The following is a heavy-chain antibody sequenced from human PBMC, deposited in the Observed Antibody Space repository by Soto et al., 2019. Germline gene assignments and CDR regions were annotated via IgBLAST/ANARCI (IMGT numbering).Heavy chain of an antibody. J-gene: IGHJ6*02. CDR2: ISYDGRNK. CDR3: AREPGSSSSYYYYGMDV. D-gene: IGHD6-6*01. CDR1: GFSFSVYA. V-gene: IGHV3-30*04. Sequence: SLRLSCAASGFSFSVYALHWVRQAPGKGLERVALISYDGRNKYYADSVQGRFTISRDNSKNTLYLQMNSLRSEDTAVYYCAREPGSSSSYYYYGMDVWGQGTTVTVSS.